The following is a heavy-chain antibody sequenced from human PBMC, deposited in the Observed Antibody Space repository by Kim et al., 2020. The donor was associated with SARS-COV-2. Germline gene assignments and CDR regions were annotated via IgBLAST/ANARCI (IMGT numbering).Heavy chain of an antibody. CDR1: GFTFSSYG. D-gene: IGHD1-26*01. CDR3: ARRDQHWEGMDV. J-gene: IGHJ6*02. CDR2: IWYDGSNK. V-gene: IGHV3-33*01. Sequence: GGSLRLSCAASGFTFSSYGMHWVRQAPGKGLEWVAVIWYDGSNKYYADSVKGRFTISRDNSKNTLYLQMNSLRAEDTAVYYCARRDQHWEGMDVWGQGTTVTVSS.